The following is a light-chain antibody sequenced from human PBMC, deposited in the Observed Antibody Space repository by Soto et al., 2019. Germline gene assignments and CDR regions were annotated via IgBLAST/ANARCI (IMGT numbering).Light chain of an antibody. V-gene: IGKV3-20*01. CDR3: QQYGSSPRT. J-gene: IGKJ1*01. CDR2: GAS. Sequence: IVLTQSPGTLSLSPVDRATLSFRASQRVSARYLAWYHQKPGQAPRLLISGASRRATGIPDRFSGSGSGTDFTLTISRLEPEDFAVYYCQQYGSSPRTFGQGTKVDIK. CDR1: QRVSARY.